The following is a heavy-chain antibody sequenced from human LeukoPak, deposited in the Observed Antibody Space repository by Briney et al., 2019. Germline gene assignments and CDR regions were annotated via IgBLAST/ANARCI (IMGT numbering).Heavy chain of an antibody. CDR3: ARGWYGDSGFDY. D-gene: IGHD4-17*01. V-gene: IGHV3-74*01. CDR2: INSDGRST. CDR1: GFTFSSYW. J-gene: IGHJ4*02. Sequence: AGSLRLSCAASGFTFSSYWMRWVRQAPGKGLVWVSRINSDGRSTTYADPVKGRFTISRDNAKNTLYLQMNSLRAEVTAVYYCARGWYGDSGFDYWGQGTLVTVSS.